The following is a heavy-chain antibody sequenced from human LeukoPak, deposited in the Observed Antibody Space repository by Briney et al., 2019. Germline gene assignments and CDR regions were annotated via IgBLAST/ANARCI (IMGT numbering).Heavy chain of an antibody. CDR2: INSDGINT. D-gene: IGHD1-26*01. V-gene: IGHV3-74*01. CDR3: VRGFSDLYYFDY. J-gene: IGHJ4*02. CDR1: GFTFSNYW. Sequence: GGSLRLSCAASGFTFSNYWMHWVRQAPGKGLVWVSRINSDGINTSYADSVKGRFTISRDNAKNTLNLQMNSLRAEDTAVYYCVRGFSDLYYFDYWGQGTLVTVSS.